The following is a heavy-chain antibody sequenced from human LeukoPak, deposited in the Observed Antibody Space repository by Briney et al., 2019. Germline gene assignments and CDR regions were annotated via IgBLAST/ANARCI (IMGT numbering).Heavy chain of an antibody. V-gene: IGHV1-2*02. CDR3: ARATLWDIVATIDWFDP. D-gene: IGHD5-12*01. CDR1: VYTFTAYY. Sequence: ASVKVSCKASVYTFTAYYMHWVRQAPGQGREWMGWGNPISGVTNYAQKFQGRVTMTRDTSISTAYMDLSRLRSDDTAVYYCARATLWDIVATIDWFDPWGQGTLVTVSS. CDR2: GNPISGVT. J-gene: IGHJ5*02.